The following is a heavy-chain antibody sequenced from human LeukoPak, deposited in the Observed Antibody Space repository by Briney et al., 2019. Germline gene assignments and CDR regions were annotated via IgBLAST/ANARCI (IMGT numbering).Heavy chain of an antibody. Sequence: SETLSLTCTVSGGSISSYYWSWIRQPAGKGLEWIGRIYTSGSTNYNTSLKSRVHMSVDTSKNQFSLKLSSVTAADTAVYYCARDLGFGYYYYYGMDVWGQGTTVTVSS. D-gene: IGHD3-16*01. J-gene: IGHJ6*02. CDR3: ARDLGFGYYYYYGMDV. V-gene: IGHV4-4*07. CDR1: GGSISSYY. CDR2: IYTSGST.